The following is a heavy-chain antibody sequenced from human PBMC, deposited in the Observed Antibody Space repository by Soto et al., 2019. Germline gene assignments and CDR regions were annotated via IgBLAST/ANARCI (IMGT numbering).Heavy chain of an antibody. CDR2: IYYSGST. D-gene: IGHD6-19*01. CDR3: ARGVDGQWADS. Sequence: QVQLQESGPGLVKPSETLSLTCTVSGGSISSYYWSWIRQPPGKGLEWIGYIYYSGSTNYNPSLKSRVSISVDTSKNQFSLKLFSVTAADTAVYFCARGVDGQWADSWGQGTLVTVSS. CDR1: GGSISSYY. J-gene: IGHJ5*01. V-gene: IGHV4-59*01.